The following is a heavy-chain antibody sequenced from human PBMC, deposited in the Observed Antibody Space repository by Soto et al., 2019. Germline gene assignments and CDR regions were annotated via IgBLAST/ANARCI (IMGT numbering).Heavy chain of an antibody. V-gene: IGHV3-7*01. Sequence: PGGSLRLSCAASGFPFSGYWMSWVRQAPGKGLEWVANIKPDGSEKYYVDSVKGRFTISRDNAKTSLYLQMNSLRAEDSALYFCVRGGYFFNDWGQGTLVTVSS. D-gene: IGHD3-22*01. CDR3: VRGGYFFND. J-gene: IGHJ4*02. CDR2: IKPDGSEK. CDR1: GFPFSGYW.